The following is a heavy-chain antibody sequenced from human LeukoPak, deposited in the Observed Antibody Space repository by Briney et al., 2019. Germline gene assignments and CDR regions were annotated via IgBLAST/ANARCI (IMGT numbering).Heavy chain of an antibody. J-gene: IGHJ3*02. Sequence: PSETLSLTCTVSGGSISSYYWSWIRQPPGKGLEWIGYIYYSGSTNYNPSLKSRVTISVDTPKNQFSLKLSSVTAADTAVYYCARTYCGGDCHDAFDIWGQGTMVTVSS. CDR2: IYYSGST. V-gene: IGHV4-59*01. CDR1: GGSISSYY. CDR3: ARTYCGGDCHDAFDI. D-gene: IGHD2-21*02.